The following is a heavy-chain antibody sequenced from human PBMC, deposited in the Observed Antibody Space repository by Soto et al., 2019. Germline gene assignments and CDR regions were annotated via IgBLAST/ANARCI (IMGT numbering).Heavy chain of an antibody. Sequence: ASVKVSCKASGYTFTSYAMHWVRQAPGQRLEWMGWINAGNGNTKYSQKFQGRVTITRDTSASTAYMELSSLRDEDTAVYFCARPISAATNPNYYYGMDVWGQGTTVTVSS. CDR1: GYTFTSYA. CDR2: INAGNGNT. CDR3: ARPISAATNPNYYYGMDV. V-gene: IGHV1-3*01. D-gene: IGHD6-25*01. J-gene: IGHJ6*02.